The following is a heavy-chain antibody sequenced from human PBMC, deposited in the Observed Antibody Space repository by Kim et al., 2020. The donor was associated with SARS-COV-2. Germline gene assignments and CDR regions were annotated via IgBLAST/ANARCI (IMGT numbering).Heavy chain of an antibody. CDR1: GGSFSGYY. D-gene: IGHD3-3*01. V-gene: IGHV4-34*01. J-gene: IGHJ5*02. Sequence: SETLSLTCAVYGGSFSGYYWSWIRQPPGKGLEWIGEINHSGSTNYNPSLKSRVTISVDTSKNQFSLKLSSVTAADTAVYYCARGRRQFFCLTQCDNWFDPWGQGTLVTVSS. CDR2: INHSGST. CDR3: ARGRRQFFCLTQCDNWFDP.